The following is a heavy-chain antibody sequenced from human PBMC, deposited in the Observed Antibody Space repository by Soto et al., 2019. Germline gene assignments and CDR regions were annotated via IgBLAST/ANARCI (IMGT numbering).Heavy chain of an antibody. CDR2: ISYDGDNK. J-gene: IGHJ6*02. D-gene: IGHD3-16*01. V-gene: IGHV3-30-3*01. CDR1: GFTFSRFA. CDR3: ARPWGQLSTYYYGMDT. Sequence: QVQLVESGGGVVQTGRSLRLSCAASGFTFSRFAMHWVRQAPGKGLEWVAVISYDGDNKYYTDSVKGPFTISRDNSKNTLYLQMNSLRPEDTAVYYCARPWGQLSTYYYGMDTWGQGTTVTVSS.